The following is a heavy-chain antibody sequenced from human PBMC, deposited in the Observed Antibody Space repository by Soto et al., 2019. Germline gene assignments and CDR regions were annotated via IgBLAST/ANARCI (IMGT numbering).Heavy chain of an antibody. CDR1: GLTFSSSA. J-gene: IGHJ5*01. D-gene: IGHD6-13*01. CDR2: ISGSGGDI. CDR3: AKLGSSVFHVDS. Sequence: EVQLLESGGGLVQPGGSLRLSCAASGLTFSSSAMSWVRQTPGKGLEWVSAISGSGGDIYYADSVRGRFTISRDNSKNTFYLQMNSLRAEDTALYYCAKLGSSVFHVDSWGQGTLVSVSS. V-gene: IGHV3-23*01.